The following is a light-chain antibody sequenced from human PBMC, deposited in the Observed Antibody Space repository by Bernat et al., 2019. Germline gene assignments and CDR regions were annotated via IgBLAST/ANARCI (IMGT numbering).Light chain of an antibody. Sequence: EILMTQSPATLAVSPGERAILSCRASQSVSTNLAWYQQKPDQAPRLLIYGASTRATGIPTRFSGSGSGAEFTLTISSLQSEDFAVYYCQQYNDWHRTFGQGTKVEI. V-gene: IGKV3-15*01. CDR1: QSVSTN. J-gene: IGKJ2*01. CDR2: GAS. CDR3: QQYNDWHRT.